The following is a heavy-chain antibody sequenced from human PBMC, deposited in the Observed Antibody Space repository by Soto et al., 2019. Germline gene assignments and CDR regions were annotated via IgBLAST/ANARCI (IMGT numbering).Heavy chain of an antibody. V-gene: IGHV1-18*01. D-gene: IGHD2-15*01. CDR1: GYSFDTFG. J-gene: IGHJ2*01. CDR2: ISIEKGDT. CDR3: ARCYCSVGSCFTCWHFDL. Sequence: QVQVVQSGAAVKKPGASVKVACKASGYSFDTFGMSWVRQAPGQGLEWMGWISIEKGDTNSAQKFQDRVTMTTDTSTSTAYMERRSRTSDDTAVYYCARCYCSVGSCFTCWHFDLWGRGTLVTVSS.